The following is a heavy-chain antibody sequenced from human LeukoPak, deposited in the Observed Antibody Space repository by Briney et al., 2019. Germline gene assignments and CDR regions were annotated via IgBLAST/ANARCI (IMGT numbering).Heavy chain of an antibody. CDR2: ISSSSSTI. J-gene: IGHJ4*02. V-gene: IGHV3-48*01. CDR1: GFTFSSYS. Sequence: SGGPLRLSCAASGFTFSSYSMNWVRQAPGKGLEWVSYISSSSSTIYYADSVKGRFTISRDNAKNSLYLQMNSLRAEDTAVYYCARVPIATSRGWPLDYWGQGTLVTVSS. CDR3: ARVPIATSRGWPLDY. D-gene: IGHD6-19*01.